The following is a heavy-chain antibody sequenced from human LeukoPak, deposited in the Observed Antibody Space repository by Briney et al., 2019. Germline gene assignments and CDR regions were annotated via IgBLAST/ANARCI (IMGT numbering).Heavy chain of an antibody. Sequence: GASVKVSCKASGYTFTSNYIHWVRQAPGQGLERMGMIYPRDGSTSYAQKFQGRVTVTRDTSTSTVHMELNGLRSEDTAVYYCARDQEGFDYWGQGTLVTVSS. CDR3: ARDQEGFDY. CDR2: IYPRDGST. V-gene: IGHV1-46*01. CDR1: GYTFTSNY. J-gene: IGHJ4*02.